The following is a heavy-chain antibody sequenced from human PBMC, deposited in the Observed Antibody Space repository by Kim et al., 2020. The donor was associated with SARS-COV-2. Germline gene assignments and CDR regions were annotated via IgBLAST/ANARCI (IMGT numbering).Heavy chain of an antibody. CDR1: GFTFSSHS. CDR2: ISSVGSSR. CDR3: ARDVSTSIWFGKLDQ. V-gene: IGHV3-30*13. D-gene: IGHD3-10*01. J-gene: IGHJ1*01. Sequence: GGSLRLSCAASGFTFSSHSFHWVRQPPGRGLEWVAVISSVGSSRYYSDSVNGRFTISRDNSRNSVYLQTDSLRPEDTAVYYCARDVSTSIWFGKLDQWGQGALVTVS.